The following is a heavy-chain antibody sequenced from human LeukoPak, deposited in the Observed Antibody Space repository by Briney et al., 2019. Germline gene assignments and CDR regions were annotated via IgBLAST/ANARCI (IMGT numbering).Heavy chain of an antibody. CDR3: ARDWKFCSGGSCTGAFDI. V-gene: IGHV3-53*01. CDR2: IDSGGST. Sequence: PGGSLRLSCAASGFTVSSNYMSWVRQAPGKGLEWVSLIDSGGSTFYADSVKGRFTISRDNSKNTLYLQMNSLRAEDTAVYYCARDWKFCSGGSCTGAFDIWGQGTMVTVSS. J-gene: IGHJ3*02. D-gene: IGHD2-15*01. CDR1: GFTVSSNY.